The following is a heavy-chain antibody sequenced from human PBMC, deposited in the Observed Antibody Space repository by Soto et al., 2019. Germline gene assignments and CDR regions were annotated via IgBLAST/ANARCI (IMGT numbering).Heavy chain of an antibody. CDR1: GFTFSTYW. CDR2: INSDGSTT. Sequence: GGSLRLACAASGFTFSTYWMHWVRQAPGKGLVWVSRINSDGSTTNYADSVKGRFTISRDNAKNTLYLQMNSLRAEDTAVDYCARDAYYDMGVWGQGTTVTVSS. V-gene: IGHV3-74*01. J-gene: IGHJ6*02. CDR3: ARDAYYDMGV.